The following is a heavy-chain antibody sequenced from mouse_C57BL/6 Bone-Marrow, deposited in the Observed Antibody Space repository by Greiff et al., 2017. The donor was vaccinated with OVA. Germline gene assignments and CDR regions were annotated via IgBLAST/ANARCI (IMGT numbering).Heavy chain of an antibody. D-gene: IGHD2-1*01. CDR3: ARSSTSAWDY. CDR2: IYPRSGNT. V-gene: IGHV1-81*01. CDR1: GYTFTSYG. Sequence: QVQLKQSGAELARPGASVKLSCKASGYTFTSYGISWVKQRTGQGLEWIGEIYPRSGNTYYTEKFKGKATLTADKSSSTAYMELRSLTSEDSAVYFCARSSTSAWDYWGQGTTLTVSS. J-gene: IGHJ2*01.